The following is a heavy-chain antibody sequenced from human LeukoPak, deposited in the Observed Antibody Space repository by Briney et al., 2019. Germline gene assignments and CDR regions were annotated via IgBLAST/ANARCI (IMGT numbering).Heavy chain of an antibody. V-gene: IGHV4-4*07. Sequence: PSETLSLTCTVSGDSISNYYWSWIRQPAGKGLEWIGRMYTSGATNYNPSLKSRATMSVDTSKNQLSLRLSSVAAADRAVYYCAREGPAASTFFYYFMDVWGKGTTVTVSS. D-gene: IGHD2-2*01. J-gene: IGHJ6*03. CDR1: GDSISNYY. CDR3: AREGPAASTFFYYFMDV. CDR2: MYTSGAT.